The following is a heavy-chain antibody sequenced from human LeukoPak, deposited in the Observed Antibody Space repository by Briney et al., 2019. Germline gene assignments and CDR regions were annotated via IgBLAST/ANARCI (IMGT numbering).Heavy chain of an antibody. D-gene: IGHD3-22*01. CDR2: IYYSGST. CDR1: GGSISSHY. Sequence: SETLSLTCTVAGGSISSHYWSWIRQPPGKGLEWIGYIYYSGSTNYNPSLKSRVTISVDTSKNQFSLKLSSVTAADTAVYYCARTNYYDSSGYRYYYYYYYMDVWGKGTTVTVS. CDR3: ARTNYYDSSGYRYYYYYYYMDV. J-gene: IGHJ6*03. V-gene: IGHV4-59*11.